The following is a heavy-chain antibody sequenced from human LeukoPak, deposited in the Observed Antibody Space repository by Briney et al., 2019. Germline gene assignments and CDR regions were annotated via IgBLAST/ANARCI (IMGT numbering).Heavy chain of an antibody. D-gene: IGHD6-19*01. CDR1: GYTFTSYY. CDR3: ARDPPGIAVP. CDR2: ISAYNGNT. V-gene: IGHV1-18*04. Sequence: ASVKVSCKASGYTFTSYYMHWVRQAPGQGLEWMGWISAYNGNTNYAQKLQGRVTMTTDTSTSTAYMELRSLRSDDTAVYCCARDPPGIAVPWGQGTLVTVSS. J-gene: IGHJ5*02.